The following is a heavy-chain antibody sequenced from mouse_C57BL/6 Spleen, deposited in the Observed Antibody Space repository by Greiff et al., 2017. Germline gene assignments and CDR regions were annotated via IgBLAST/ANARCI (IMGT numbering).Heavy chain of an antibody. D-gene: IGHD2-1*01. CDR1: GYTFTSYW. Sequence: QVHVKQPGAELVKPGASVKMSCKASGYTFTSYWITWVKQRPGQGLEWIGDIYPGSGSTNYNEKFKSKATLTVDTSSSPAYMQLSSLTSEDSAVYYCAREGNYRGFDYWGQGTTLTVSS. CDR3: AREGNYRGFDY. CDR2: IYPGSGST. J-gene: IGHJ2*01. V-gene: IGHV1-55*01.